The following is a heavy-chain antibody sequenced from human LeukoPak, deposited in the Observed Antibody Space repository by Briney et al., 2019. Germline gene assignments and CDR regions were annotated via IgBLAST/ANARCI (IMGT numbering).Heavy chain of an antibody. CDR1: GGSISSYY. V-gene: IGHV4-59*01. CDR2: IYYSGST. CDR3: ARVFGSGYYRYYSDY. Sequence: SETLSLTCTVSGGSISSYYWSWIRQPPGKGLEWIGYIYYSGSTNYNPSLKSRVTISVDTSKNQFSLKLSSVTAADTAVYYCARVFGSGYYRYYSDYWGRGTLVTVSS. D-gene: IGHD3-22*01. J-gene: IGHJ4*02.